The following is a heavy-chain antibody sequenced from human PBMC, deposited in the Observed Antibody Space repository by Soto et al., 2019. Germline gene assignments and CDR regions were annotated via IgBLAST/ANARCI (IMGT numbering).Heavy chain of an antibody. Sequence: EVQLVESGGGLVQRGGSLRLSCAASGFTFTVYWMSWVRQAPGKGLEWVANIKQDGSETDQVHSLKGRFTISRDNAKNSLYLQMNSLKDDDTAVYYCARIGYSSSSFDYWGQGTLVTVSS. D-gene: IGHD6-6*01. CDR3: ARIGYSSSSFDY. CDR1: GFTFTVYW. CDR2: IKQDGSET. J-gene: IGHJ4*02. V-gene: IGHV3-7*01.